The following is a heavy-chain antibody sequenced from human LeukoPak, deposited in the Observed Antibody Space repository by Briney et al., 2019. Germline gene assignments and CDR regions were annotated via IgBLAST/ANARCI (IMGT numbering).Heavy chain of an antibody. D-gene: IGHD1-1*01. CDR1: GGSISSNNW. Sequence: PSGTLSLTCAISGGSISSNNWWGWVRQPPGKGLEWIGEIYHSGSPNYNPSLKSRVTISVDKSRNHFSLNLSSVTAADTAVYYCARVNINNWHSCDYWGQGTLVTVSS. CDR2: IYHSGSP. CDR3: ARVNINNWHSCDY. J-gene: IGHJ4*02. V-gene: IGHV4-4*02.